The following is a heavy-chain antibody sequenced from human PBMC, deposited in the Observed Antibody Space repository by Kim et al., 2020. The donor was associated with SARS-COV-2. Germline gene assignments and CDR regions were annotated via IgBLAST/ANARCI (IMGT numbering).Heavy chain of an antibody. CDR1: GFTFSSYA. CDR3: ARAADAFDI. J-gene: IGHJ3*02. Sequence: GGSLRLSCAASGFTFSSYAMHWVRQAPGKGLEWVAVISYDGSNKYYADSVKGRFTISRDNSKNTLYLQMNSLRAEDTAVYYCARAADAFDIWGQGTMVTVSS. V-gene: IGHV3-30*04. CDR2: ISYDGSNK.